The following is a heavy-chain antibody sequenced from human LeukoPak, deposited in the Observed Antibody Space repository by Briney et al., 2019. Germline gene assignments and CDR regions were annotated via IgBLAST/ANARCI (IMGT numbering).Heavy chain of an antibody. V-gene: IGHV4-61*02. CDR3: ARGRGGGYYYVGLDY. CDR1: GGSISSGSYY. J-gene: IGHJ4*02. CDR2: IYISGST. D-gene: IGHD3-22*01. Sequence: SQTLSLTCTVSGGSISSGSYYWSWIRQPAGKGLEWIGRIYISGSTNYNPSLKSRVTISVDTSKNQFSLKLSSVTAADTAVYYCARGRGGGYYYVGLDYWGQGTLVTVSS.